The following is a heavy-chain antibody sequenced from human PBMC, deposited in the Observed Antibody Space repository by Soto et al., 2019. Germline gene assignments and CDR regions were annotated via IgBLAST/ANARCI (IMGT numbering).Heavy chain of an antibody. Sequence: ASVKVSCKASGYTFTSYGISWVRQAPGQGLEWMGWISAYNGNTNYAQKLQGRVTMTTDTSTSTAYMELRSLRSDDTAVYYCASRSKYGYYYYLDVWGKGTTVTVSS. V-gene: IGHV1-18*01. J-gene: IGHJ6*03. CDR2: ISAYNGNT. CDR3: ASRSKYGYYYYLDV. CDR1: GYTFTSYG. D-gene: IGHD2-2*01.